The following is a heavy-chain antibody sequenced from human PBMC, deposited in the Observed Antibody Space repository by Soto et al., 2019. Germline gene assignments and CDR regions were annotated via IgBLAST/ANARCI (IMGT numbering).Heavy chain of an antibody. CDR2: IWYDGSRK. Sequence: GGSLRLSCAASGFTFSSYAMSWVRQAPGRGLEWVAVIWYDGSRKYYADFLKGRFTISRDNSKNTLYLQMNGLRDEDTAVYYCARILDTAGMDVWGRGTMVTVSS. CDR3: ARILDTAGMDV. D-gene: IGHD5-18*01. J-gene: IGHJ6*02. CDR1: GFTFSSYA. V-gene: IGHV3-33*08.